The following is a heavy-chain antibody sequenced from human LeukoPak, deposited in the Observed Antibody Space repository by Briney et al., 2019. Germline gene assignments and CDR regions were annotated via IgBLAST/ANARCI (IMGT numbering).Heavy chain of an antibody. CDR1: GGTFNTYA. J-gene: IGHJ4*02. CDR2: INPNSGGT. Sequence: ASVKVSCKASGGTFNTYAISWVRQAPGQGLEWMGWINPNSGGTNYAQKFQGRVTMTRDTSISTAYMELSRLRSDDMAVYYCARDGRGYSSGWYKGDFDYWGQGTLVTVSS. V-gene: IGHV1-2*02. CDR3: ARDGRGYSSGWYKGDFDY. D-gene: IGHD6-19*01.